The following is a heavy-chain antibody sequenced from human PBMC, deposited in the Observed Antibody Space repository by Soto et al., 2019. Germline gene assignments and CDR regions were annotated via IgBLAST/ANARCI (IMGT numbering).Heavy chain of an antibody. D-gene: IGHD4-17*01. V-gene: IGHV3-21*01. CDR3: ARDLPSKYTVTTDYYGMDV. J-gene: IGHJ6*02. CDR1: GFTFSSYS. Sequence: GGALRLSCAASGFTFSSYSMNWVRQAPGKGLEWVSSISSSSSYIYYADSVKGRFTISRDNAKNSLYLQMNSLRAEDTAVYYCARDLPSKYTVTTDYYGMDVWGQGTTVPVSS. CDR2: ISSSSSYI.